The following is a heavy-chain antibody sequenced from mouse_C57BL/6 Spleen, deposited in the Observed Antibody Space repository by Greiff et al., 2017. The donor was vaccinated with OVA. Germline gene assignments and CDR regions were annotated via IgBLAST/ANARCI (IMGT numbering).Heavy chain of an antibody. J-gene: IGHJ2*01. V-gene: IGHV1-54*01. CDR1: GYAFTNYL. Sequence: QVQLQQSGAELVRPGTSVKVSCKASGYAFTNYLIEWVKQRPGQGLEWIGNINPSNGGTNYNEKFKSKATLTVDKSSSTAYMQLSSLTSEDSAVYYCARSWDYWGQGTTLTVSS. CDR2: INPSNGGT. CDR3: ARSWDY.